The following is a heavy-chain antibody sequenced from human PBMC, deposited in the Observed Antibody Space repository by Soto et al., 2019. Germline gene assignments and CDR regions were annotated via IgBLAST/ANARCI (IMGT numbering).Heavy chain of an antibody. D-gene: IGHD6-19*01. CDR1: GFTFSSYA. Sequence: SLYISCAASGFTFSSYAMHWVRQAPGNGLEWVAVISYDGSNKYYADSVKGRFTISRDNSKNTLYLQMNSLRAEDTAVYYCARDRSIAVAGYYYYYGMDVWGQGTTVTVSS. V-gene: IGHV3-30-3*01. CDR3: ARDRSIAVAGYYYYYGMDV. CDR2: ISYDGSNK. J-gene: IGHJ6*02.